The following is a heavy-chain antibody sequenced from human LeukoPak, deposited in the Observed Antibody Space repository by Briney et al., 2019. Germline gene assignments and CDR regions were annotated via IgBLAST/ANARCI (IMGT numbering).Heavy chain of an antibody. J-gene: IGHJ3*02. CDR3: ARAGYYYDSSGYSYAFDI. CDR2: ISYDGSNK. Sequence: PGGSLRLSCAASGFTFSIYGMHWVRQAPGKGLEWVAVISYDGSNKYYADSVKGRFTISRDNAKNSLYLQMNSLRAEDTAVYYCARAGYYYDSSGYSYAFDIWGQGTMVTVSS. V-gene: IGHV3-30*03. CDR1: GFTFSIYG. D-gene: IGHD3-22*01.